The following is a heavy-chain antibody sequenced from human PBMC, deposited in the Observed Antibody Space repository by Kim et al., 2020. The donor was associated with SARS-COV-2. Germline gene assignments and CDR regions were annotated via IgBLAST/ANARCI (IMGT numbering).Heavy chain of an antibody. CDR3: ARDGEYCGGDCYSYWYFDL. J-gene: IGHJ2*01. V-gene: IGHV3-7*01. CDR1: GFTLGSYW. D-gene: IGHD2-21*02. CDR2: MKQDGSEI. Sequence: GGSLRLSCAASGFTLGSYWMTWVRQAPGKGLEWVASMKQDGSEIYYVDSVKGRFIISRDNAKDSLFLQMNSLRVEDTAVYYCARDGEYCGGDCYSYWYFDLWGRGTLVTVSS.